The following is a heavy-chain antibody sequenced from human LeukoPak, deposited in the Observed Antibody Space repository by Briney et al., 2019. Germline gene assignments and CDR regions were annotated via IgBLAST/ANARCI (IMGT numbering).Heavy chain of an antibody. CDR3: ARDQGELTFDY. Sequence: ASVKVSCKASGYTFTGYYLHWVRQPPGQGLEWMGLINPNSGGTNYEQKFQGRVTMTRDTSISTAYMQLSRLRSDDTAVHYCARDQGELTFDYWRQGTLVPVSS. CDR1: GYTFTGYY. CDR2: INPNSGGT. J-gene: IGHJ4*02. D-gene: IGHD1-26*01. V-gene: IGHV1-2*02.